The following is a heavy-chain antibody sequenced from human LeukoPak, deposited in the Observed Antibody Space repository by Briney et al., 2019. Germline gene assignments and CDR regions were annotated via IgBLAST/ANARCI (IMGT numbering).Heavy chain of an antibody. CDR1: GGSSSSNY. V-gene: IGHV4-59*04. Sequence: SETLSLTCTVSGGSSSSNYWSWIRQPPGKGLEWIGYIYYSGSTYYNPSLKSRVTISVDTSKNQFSLKLSSVTAADTAVYYCKAHEVCSGGSCYYFDYWGQGTLVTVSS. D-gene: IGHD2-15*01. CDR2: IYYSGST. CDR3: KAHEVCSGGSCYYFDY. J-gene: IGHJ4*02.